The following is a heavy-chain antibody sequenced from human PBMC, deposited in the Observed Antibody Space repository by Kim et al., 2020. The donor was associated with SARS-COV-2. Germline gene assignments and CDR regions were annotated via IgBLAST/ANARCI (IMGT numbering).Heavy chain of an antibody. D-gene: IGHD1-7*01. J-gene: IGHJ4*02. Sequence: YYSPSLKRRVTISIDTSENRFSLKLASVTAADTAVYYCARGTQTGTTSLTFWGQGTLVTVSS. CDR3: ARGTQTGTTSLTF. V-gene: IGHV4-39*01.